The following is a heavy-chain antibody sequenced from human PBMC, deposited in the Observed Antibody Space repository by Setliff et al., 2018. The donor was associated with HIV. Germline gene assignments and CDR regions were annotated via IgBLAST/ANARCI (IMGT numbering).Heavy chain of an antibody. CDR1: GYTFTGYF. J-gene: IGHJ4*02. D-gene: IGHD3-10*01. V-gene: IGHV1-69*13. Sequence: SVKVSCKASGYTFTGYFIHWVRQAPGQGLEWMGGIIPKSNTPDYAQIFKGRLTITADESTSTAHMELVGLTSEDTAVYYCARGSPIVWFGEFLYPEIDYWGQGSLVTVSS. CDR2: IIPKSNTP. CDR3: ARGSPIVWFGEFLYPEIDY.